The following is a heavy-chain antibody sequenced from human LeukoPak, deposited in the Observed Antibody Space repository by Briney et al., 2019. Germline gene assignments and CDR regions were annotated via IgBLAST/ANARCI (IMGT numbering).Heavy chain of an antibody. D-gene: IGHD5-24*01. J-gene: IGHJ4*02. CDR2: ISYDGSHK. V-gene: IGHV3-30*03. CDR3: ARDRGDGYYDY. CDR1: GFTFRSYG. Sequence: GGSLRLSCAASGFTFRSYGMHWVRQAPGKGLEWVAVISYDGSHKHYADSVKGRFTISRDNSKNTLHLQKNSLRAEDTAAYYCARDRGDGYYDYWGQGTLVTVSS.